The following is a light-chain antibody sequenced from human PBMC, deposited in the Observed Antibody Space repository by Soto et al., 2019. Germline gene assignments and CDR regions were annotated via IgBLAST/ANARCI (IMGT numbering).Light chain of an antibody. V-gene: IGKV3-15*01. CDR3: QQYNNWPQT. Sequence: EIVLTQSPGTLSLSPGERATLSCRATQSFNSGNLAWYQQKPGQAPRLLIYGASTRATGIPARSSGSGSGTEFTLTISSLQSEDFAVYYCQQYNNWPQTFGQGTKVDIK. CDR1: QSFNSGN. CDR2: GAS. J-gene: IGKJ1*01.